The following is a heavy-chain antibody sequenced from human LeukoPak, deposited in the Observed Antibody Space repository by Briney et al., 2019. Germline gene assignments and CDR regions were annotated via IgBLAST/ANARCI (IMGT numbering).Heavy chain of an antibody. V-gene: IGHV1-2*02. CDR1: GYTFTGYY. J-gene: IGHJ4*02. Sequence: ASVKVSCKASGYTFTGYYMHWVRQAPGQGLEWMGWINPNSGGTNYAQKFQGRVTMTRDTSIATAYMELNTLKSDDSAVYYCATAVEEWLFAWGQGTRVTVSS. CDR3: ATAVEEWLFA. CDR2: INPNSGGT. D-gene: IGHD6-19*01.